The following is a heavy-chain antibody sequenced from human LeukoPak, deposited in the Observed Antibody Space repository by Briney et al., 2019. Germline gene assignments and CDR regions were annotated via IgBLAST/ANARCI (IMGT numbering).Heavy chain of an antibody. Sequence: GASVKVSCKASGYTFTGYYMHWVRQAPGQGLEWMGWIDPNSGGTNYAQKFQGWVTMTRDTSISTAYMELSRLRSDDTAVYYCARGLAGWWPTEPVFDYWGQGTLVTVSS. CDR1: GYTFTGYY. CDR2: IDPNSGGT. CDR3: ARGLAGWWPTEPVFDY. J-gene: IGHJ4*02. V-gene: IGHV1-2*04. D-gene: IGHD2-15*01.